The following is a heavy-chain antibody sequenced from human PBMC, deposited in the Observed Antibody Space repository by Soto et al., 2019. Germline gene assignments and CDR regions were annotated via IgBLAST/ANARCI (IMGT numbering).Heavy chain of an antibody. J-gene: IGHJ3*01. CDR2: ISYAGNDN. Sequence: QVQLVEAGGGVVQPGRSLRLSCAASGFTLSSYVMHWVRQAPGKGLEWVARISYAGNDNYYADSVKGRFTISRDNSKKTLYLQMTSLRADDTAVYYGARDRQQWLEPAGGALHFWGQGTMVIVSS. CDR3: ARDRQQWLEPAGGALHF. D-gene: IGHD6-19*01. V-gene: IGHV3-30-3*01. CDR1: GFTLSSYV.